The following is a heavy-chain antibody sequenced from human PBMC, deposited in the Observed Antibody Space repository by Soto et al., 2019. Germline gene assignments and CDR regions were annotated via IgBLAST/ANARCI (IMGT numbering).Heavy chain of an antibody. CDR2: ISWDGGST. J-gene: IGHJ6*02. CDR3: AKGTTFGYCSGGSCYSDYYYYGMDV. CDR1: GFTFDDYT. V-gene: IGHV3-43*01. D-gene: IGHD2-15*01. Sequence: GGSLRLSCAASGFTFDDYTMHWVRQAPGKGLEWVSLISWDGGSTYYADSVKGRFTISRDNSKNSLYLQMNSLRTEDTALYYCAKGTTFGYCSGGSCYSDYYYYGMDVWGQGTTVTV.